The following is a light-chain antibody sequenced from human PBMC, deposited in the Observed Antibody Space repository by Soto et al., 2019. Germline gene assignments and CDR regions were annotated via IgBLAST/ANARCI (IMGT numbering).Light chain of an antibody. CDR2: DVN. CDR1: SSDVGYYNS. J-gene: IGLJ2*01. V-gene: IGLV2-11*01. CDR3: CSYAGSYTL. Sequence: QSALTQPRSVSGSPGQSVTISCTGTSSDVGYYNSVSWYQQDPGKAPKLMIYDVNKRPSGVPDRFSGSKSGNTASLTISGLQAEDEADYYCCSYAGSYTLFGGGTQLTVL.